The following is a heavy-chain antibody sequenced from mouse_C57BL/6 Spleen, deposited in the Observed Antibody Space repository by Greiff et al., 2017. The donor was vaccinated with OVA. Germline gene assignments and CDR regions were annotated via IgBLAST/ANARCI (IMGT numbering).Heavy chain of an antibody. CDR2: ISSGGSYT. V-gene: IGHV5-6*01. CDR1: GFTFSSYG. D-gene: IGHD3-2*02. J-gene: IGHJ4*01. CDR3: ARKTAQATGAMDY. Sequence: EVKLMESGGDLVKPGGSLKLSCAASGFTFSSYGMSWVRQTPDKRLEWVATISSGGSYTYYPDSVKGRFTISRDNAKNTLYLQMSSLKSEDTAMYYCARKTAQATGAMDYWGQGTSVTVSS.